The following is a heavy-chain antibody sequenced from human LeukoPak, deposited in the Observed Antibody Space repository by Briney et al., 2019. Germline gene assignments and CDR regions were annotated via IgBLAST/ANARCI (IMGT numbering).Heavy chain of an antibody. V-gene: IGHV3-30*02. CDR1: GFTFSSYG. CDR3: AKGSDSYIAEPVFDY. Sequence: GGSLRLSCAASGFTFSSYGMHWVRQAPGKVLEWVAFIRYDGSNKYYADSVKGRFTISRDNSKNTLYLQMNSLRAEDTAVYYCAKGSDSYIAEPVFDYWGQGTLVTVSS. CDR2: IRYDGSNK. D-gene: IGHD6-13*01. J-gene: IGHJ4*02.